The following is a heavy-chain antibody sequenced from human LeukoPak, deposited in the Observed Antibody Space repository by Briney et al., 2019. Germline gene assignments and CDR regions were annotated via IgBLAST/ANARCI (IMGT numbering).Heavy chain of an antibody. CDR1: EFSVSSTY. CDR2: INSSGGSR. CDR3: AKSRHDTLTGSCHS. D-gene: IGHD3-9*01. V-gene: IGHV3-53*01. Sequence: GGSLRLSCAASEFSVSSTYITWLRQAPGKGLEWVAGINSSGGSRDYADSVKGRFTLSRDNSKSTLYLQMNSLRPDDTAIYYCAKSRHDTLTGSCHSWGQGTLVTVSS. J-gene: IGHJ4*02.